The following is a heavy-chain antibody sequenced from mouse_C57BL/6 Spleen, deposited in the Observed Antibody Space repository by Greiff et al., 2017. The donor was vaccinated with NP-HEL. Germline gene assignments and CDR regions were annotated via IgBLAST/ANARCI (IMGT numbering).Heavy chain of an antibody. CDR2: IHPNSGST. J-gene: IGHJ1*03. Sequence: QVQLQQSGAELVKPGASVKLSCKASGYTFTSYWMHWVKQRPGQGLEWIGMIHPNSGSTNYNEKFKSKATLTVDKSSSTAYMQLSSLTSEDSAVYYCARTSNWAWYFDVWGTGTTVTVSS. V-gene: IGHV1-64*01. D-gene: IGHD4-1*01. CDR3: ARTSNWAWYFDV. CDR1: GYTFTSYW.